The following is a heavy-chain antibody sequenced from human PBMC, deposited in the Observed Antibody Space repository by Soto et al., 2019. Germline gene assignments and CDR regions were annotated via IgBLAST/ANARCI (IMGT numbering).Heavy chain of an antibody. CDR3: ARDNGEGPLTTAAFDY. D-gene: IGHD4-4*01. J-gene: IGHJ4*02. Sequence: QVQLVQSGAEVKKPGSSVKVSCKASGGTFSSYAISWVRQAPGQGLEWMGGIIPIFGTANYAQKFQGRVTITADKSTSTAYMELSSLRCEETAVYYCARDNGEGPLTTAAFDYWGQGTLVTVSS. CDR2: IIPIFGTA. V-gene: IGHV1-69*06. CDR1: GGTFSSYA.